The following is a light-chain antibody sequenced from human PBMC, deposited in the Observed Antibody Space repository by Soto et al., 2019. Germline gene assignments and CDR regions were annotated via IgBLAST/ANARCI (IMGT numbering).Light chain of an antibody. CDR1: QSISSY. V-gene: IGKV1-39*01. Sequence: DIQMTQSPSSLSASVGDRVTITCRASQSISSYLYWYQQKPGKAPKLLIYGASSLHSGVPSRFGGSGSGTDFTLTISSLQPEDFATYFCQQSYRNPRTFGQGTKVDIK. CDR3: QQSYRNPRT. CDR2: GAS. J-gene: IGKJ1*01.